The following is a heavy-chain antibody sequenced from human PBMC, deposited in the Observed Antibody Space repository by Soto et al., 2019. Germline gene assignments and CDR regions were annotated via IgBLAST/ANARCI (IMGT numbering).Heavy chain of an antibody. J-gene: IGHJ6*02. D-gene: IGHD6-19*01. CDR3: AREPMGQWLVYYYGMDV. V-gene: IGHV1-3*01. CDR2: INAGNGNT. CDR1: GYTFTSYA. Sequence: GASVKVSCKASGYTFTSYAMHWVRQAPGQRLEWMGWINAGNGNTKYSQKFQGRVTITRDTSASTAYMELSSLRSEDTAVYYCAREPMGQWLVYYYGMDVWGQGTTVTVSS.